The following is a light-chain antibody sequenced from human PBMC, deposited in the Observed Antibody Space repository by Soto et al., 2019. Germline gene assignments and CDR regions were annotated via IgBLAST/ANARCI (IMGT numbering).Light chain of an antibody. V-gene: IGLV3-9*01. CDR1: NIGSKN. CDR2: RDS. CDR3: QVWDSGSVV. Sequence: SYELTQPLSVSVALGQTARITGGGNNIGSKNVHGYQQKPGQAPVLVIYRDSNLPSGIPERFSGSNSGNTATLTISRAQAGDEADYYCQVWDSGSVVFGGGTKLTVL. J-gene: IGLJ2*01.